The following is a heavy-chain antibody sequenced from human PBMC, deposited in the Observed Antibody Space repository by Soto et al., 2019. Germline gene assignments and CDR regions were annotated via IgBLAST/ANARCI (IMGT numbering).Heavy chain of an antibody. Sequence: PGWSLRLSCAASGFTFSSYGMHLVRQAPGKGLEWVAFIWYDGSNKYYADSVKGRFTISRDNSKNTLYLQMKSLRAEDTAVYYCARSKAVACTGRRRDYYYGMEVWGKGTRFTVSS. V-gene: IGHV3-33*01. D-gene: IGHD6-19*01. CDR3: ARSKAVACTGRRRDYYYGMEV. CDR1: GFTFSSYG. J-gene: IGHJ6*04. CDR2: IWYDGSNK.